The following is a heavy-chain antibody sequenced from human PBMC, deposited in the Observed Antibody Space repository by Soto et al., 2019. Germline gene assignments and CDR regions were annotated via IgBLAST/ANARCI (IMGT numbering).Heavy chain of an antibody. D-gene: IGHD6-13*01. CDR1: GFTFSNYA. CDR2: ISHDGSNY. Sequence: QVHLVESGGGVVQPGRSLRVSCAASGFTFSNYAMHWVRQAPGKGLEWVAVISHDGSNYYYADSVKGRFTISRDNSKSTLYLQVNSLTTEDTAVYYSVSDVSGLYSSSWFDRFDFWGQGTLVSVPS. CDR3: VSDVSGLYSSSWFDRFDF. J-gene: IGHJ4*02. V-gene: IGHV3-30-3*01.